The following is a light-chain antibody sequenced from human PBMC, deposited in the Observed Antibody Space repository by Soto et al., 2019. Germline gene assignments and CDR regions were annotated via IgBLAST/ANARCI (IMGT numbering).Light chain of an antibody. J-gene: IGKJ1*01. CDR3: QQYYTNSWS. Sequence: EIVMTQSPATLSVSPGERATLSCRAGQNIHTNLAWYQQKPGQAPRLLFYGASTGATGLPARFSGSGSGTDFTLTISSLQSEDVAVYYCQQYYTNSWSFGQGTKVEIK. V-gene: IGKV3-15*01. CDR1: QNIHTN. CDR2: GAS.